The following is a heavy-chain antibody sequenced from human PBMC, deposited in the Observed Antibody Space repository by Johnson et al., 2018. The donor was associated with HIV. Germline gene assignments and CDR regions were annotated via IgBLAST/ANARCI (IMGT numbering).Heavy chain of an antibody. CDR2: ISYDGSNK. V-gene: IGHV3-30*03. J-gene: IGHJ3*01. Sequence: QMLLVESGGGVVQPGRSLRLSCAASGFTFSSYGMHWVRQAPGKGLEWVAVISYDGSNKYYGDSVKGRFTISRDNAKHSLYLQMNNLRAEDTAVYYCATRDPTYRPGAFDLWGQGIMVPVSS. CDR3: ATRDPTYRPGAFDL. D-gene: IGHD1-14*01. CDR1: GFTFSSYG.